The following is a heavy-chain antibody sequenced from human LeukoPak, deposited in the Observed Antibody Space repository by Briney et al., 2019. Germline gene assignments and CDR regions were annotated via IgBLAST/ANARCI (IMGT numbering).Heavy chain of an antibody. V-gene: IGHV3-48*03. J-gene: IGHJ1*01. Sequence: GGSLRLSCAASGFTFSSYEMNWVRQAPGKGLEWVSYISSSGSTIYYADSVKGRLTISRDNSKNTLYLQMNSLRAEDTAVYYCAKAYYYDSSAYYSGRLLYFQHWGQGTLVTVSS. D-gene: IGHD3-22*01. CDR3: AKAYYYDSSAYYSGRLLYFQH. CDR2: ISSSGSTI. CDR1: GFTFSSYE.